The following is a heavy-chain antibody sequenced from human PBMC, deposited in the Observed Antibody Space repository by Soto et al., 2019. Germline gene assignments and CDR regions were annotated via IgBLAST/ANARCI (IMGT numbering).Heavy chain of an antibody. CDR1: XXXISSSSYY. CDR3: XXXXXXXXXXXXXXXXXXX. Sequence: CTVXXXXISSSSYYWGWIRQPPGKGLEWIGSIFYSGSTYYNPSLKSRVTISVDTAKNQFSLKQSSGTAAETAGEXXXXXXXXXXXXXXXXXXXXXXGXXTT. V-gene: IGHV4-39*01. CDR2: IFYSGST. J-gene: IGHJ6*02.